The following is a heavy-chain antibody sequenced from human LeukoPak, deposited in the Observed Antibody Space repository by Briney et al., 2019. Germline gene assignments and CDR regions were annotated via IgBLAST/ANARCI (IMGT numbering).Heavy chain of an antibody. CDR3: AKGFSVLASNHYYYYYGMDV. Sequence: GGSLRLSCAASGITFEDYAIHWVRQAPGKGLEWVSLISGDGGSTYYADSVKGRFTISRDNSKNSLYLQMNSLRNEDTALYYCAKGFSVLASNHYYYYYGMDVWGQGTTVTVS. J-gene: IGHJ6*02. CDR2: ISGDGGST. D-gene: IGHD3-3*01. V-gene: IGHV3-43*02. CDR1: GITFEDYA.